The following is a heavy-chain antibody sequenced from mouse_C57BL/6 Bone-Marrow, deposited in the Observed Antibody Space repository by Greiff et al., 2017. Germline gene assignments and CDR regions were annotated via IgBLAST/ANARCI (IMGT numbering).Heavy chain of an antibody. Sequence: EVQLQQSGPELVKPGASVKMSCKASGYTFTDYNMHWVKQSHGKSLEWIGYINPNNGGTSYNQKFKGKATLTVNKSSSTAYMELRSLTSEDSAVYYCASSSGYGGAMDYWGQGTSVTFSS. CDR2: INPNNGGT. V-gene: IGHV1-22*01. CDR3: ASSSGYGGAMDY. CDR1: GYTFTDYN. J-gene: IGHJ4*01. D-gene: IGHD3-2*02.